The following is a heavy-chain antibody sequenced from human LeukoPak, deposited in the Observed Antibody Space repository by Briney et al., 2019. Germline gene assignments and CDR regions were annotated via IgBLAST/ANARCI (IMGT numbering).Heavy chain of an antibody. CDR2: IIPIFGTA. V-gene: IGHV1-69*13. CDR3: ARHTPPYSSSSSPFDY. Sequence: GASVKVSCKASGGTFSSYAISWVRQAPGQGLEWMGGIIPIFGTANYAQKFQGRVTITADESTSTAYMELSSLRSEDTAVYYCARHTPPYSSSSSPFDYWGQGTLVTVSS. CDR1: GGTFSSYA. D-gene: IGHD6-6*01. J-gene: IGHJ4*02.